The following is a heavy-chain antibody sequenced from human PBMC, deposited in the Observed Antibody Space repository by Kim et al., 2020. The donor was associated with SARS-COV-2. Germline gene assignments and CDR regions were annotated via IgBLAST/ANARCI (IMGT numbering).Heavy chain of an antibody. CDR1: GFTFNTYA. V-gene: IGHV3-23*01. CDR3: AKDRAVVTDYFES. CDR2: ISGSGGDT. Sequence: GGSLRLSCAASGFTFNTYAMTWVRQAPGKGLEWVSGISGSGGDTYYTDSVKGRFTISRDNSKNTLYLQMNSLRAEDTAVYYCAKDRAVVTDYFESWGQGTLVTVSS. D-gene: IGHD2-15*01. J-gene: IGHJ4*02.